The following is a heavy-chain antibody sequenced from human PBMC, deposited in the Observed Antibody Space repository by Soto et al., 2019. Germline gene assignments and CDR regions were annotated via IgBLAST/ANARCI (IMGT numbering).Heavy chain of an antibody. CDR1: GGSVSSDTHY. J-gene: IGHJ6*02. CDR2: IYSSGST. Sequence: QVQLQESGPGLGKPSEPLSLTCTVSGGSVSSDTHYWSWIRQPPGKRLEWIGFIYSSGSTNYNPCLKSRVTMAVDTSKNQFSLKLRSVIVADTAVYHCARFVRSCSGTTCYTRADVWGQGTTVTVSS. V-gene: IGHV4-61*01. D-gene: IGHD2-2*02. CDR3: ARFVRSCSGTTCYTRADV.